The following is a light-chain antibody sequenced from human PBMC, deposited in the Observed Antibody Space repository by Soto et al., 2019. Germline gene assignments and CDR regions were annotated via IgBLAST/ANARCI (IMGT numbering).Light chain of an antibody. CDR1: SSDVGGYNF. V-gene: IGLV2-14*01. CDR2: DVT. J-gene: IGLJ1*01. CDR3: SSCTGIGNYV. Sequence: HSVLTQPASVSGSPGQSITISCTGTSSDVGGYNFVSWYQQHPDKAPKLMIYDVTNRPSGVSNRFSGSKSGNTASLTISGLQAEDEADYYCSSCTGIGNYVFGTGTKVTVL.